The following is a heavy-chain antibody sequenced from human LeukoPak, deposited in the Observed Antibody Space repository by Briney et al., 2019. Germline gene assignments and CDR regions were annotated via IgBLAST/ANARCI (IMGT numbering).Heavy chain of an antibody. CDR3: ARHAGRKYQLLSGGDWFDP. V-gene: IGHV1-18*01. J-gene: IGHJ5*02. D-gene: IGHD2-2*01. Sequence: ASVKVSCKASGYTFTSYGISWVRQAPGQGLEWMGWISAYNGNTNYAQKLQSRVTMTTDTSTSTAYMELRSLRSDDTAVYYCARHAGRKYQLLSGGDWFDPWGQGTLVTVSS. CDR1: GYTFTSYG. CDR2: ISAYNGNT.